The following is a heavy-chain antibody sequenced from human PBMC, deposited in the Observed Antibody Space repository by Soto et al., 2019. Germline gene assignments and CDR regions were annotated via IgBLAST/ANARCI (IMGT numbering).Heavy chain of an antibody. J-gene: IGHJ5*02. V-gene: IGHV4-31*03. D-gene: IGHD2-15*01. CDR2: IYYSGST. CDR1: GGSISSGGYY. CDR3: ASGGYCSGGSCYGWFDP. Sequence: SETLSLTCTVSGGSISSGGYYWSWIRQHPGKGLEWIGYIYYSGSTYYNPSLKGRVTISVDTSKNQFSLKLSSVTAADTAVYYCASGGYCSGGSCYGWFDPWGQGTLVTVSS.